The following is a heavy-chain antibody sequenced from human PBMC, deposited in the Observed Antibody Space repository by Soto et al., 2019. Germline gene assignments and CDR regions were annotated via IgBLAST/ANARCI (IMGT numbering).Heavy chain of an antibody. D-gene: IGHD3-16*02. V-gene: IGHV3-21*01. Sequence: GGSLRLSCAASGFTFSSYSMNWVRQAPGKGLEWVSSISSSSSYIYYADSVKGRFTISRDNAKNSLYLQMNSLRAEDTAVYYCARGSMITFGGVIVRSPFDYWGQGTLVTVSS. J-gene: IGHJ4*02. CDR2: ISSSSSYI. CDR3: ARGSMITFGGVIVRSPFDY. CDR1: GFTFSSYS.